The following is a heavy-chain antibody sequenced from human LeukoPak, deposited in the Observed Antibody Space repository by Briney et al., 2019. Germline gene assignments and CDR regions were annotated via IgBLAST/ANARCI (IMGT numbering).Heavy chain of an antibody. CDR1: EFTFSTYK. V-gene: IGHV3-48*03. D-gene: IGHD4-17*01. Sequence: SGGSLRLSCAASEFTFSTYKMKLVRQAPGKGLEWVSYISSSGSTIYYADSLKGRFTISRDNAKNSLYLQMNSLRAEDTAVYYCAREGDGDNFDYWGQGTLVTVSS. J-gene: IGHJ4*02. CDR2: ISSSGSTI. CDR3: AREGDGDNFDY.